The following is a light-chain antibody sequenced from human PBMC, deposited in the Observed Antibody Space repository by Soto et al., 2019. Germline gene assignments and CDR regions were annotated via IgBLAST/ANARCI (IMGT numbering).Light chain of an antibody. V-gene: IGKV1-27*01. CDR2: AAS. CDR1: QGISNY. CDR3: QKYNRWT. Sequence: DIQMTQSPSSLSASVGDRVTITCRASQGISNYLAWYQQKPGKVPKLLIYAASTLQSGVASRFSGSGSGTDVTLTISCLQPEDVATYYCQKYNRWTFGQGTKVEIK. J-gene: IGKJ1*01.